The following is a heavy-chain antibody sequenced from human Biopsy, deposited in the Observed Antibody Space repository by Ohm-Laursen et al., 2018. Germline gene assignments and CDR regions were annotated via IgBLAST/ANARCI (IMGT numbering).Heavy chain of an antibody. CDR2: TSYDGSGE. CDR1: GFTFTSYA. Sequence: SLRLSCAASGFTFTSYAMHWVRQAPGKGLEWVAVTSYDGSGEYYADSLQGRFIISRDNPKNTVDLQMNSLRAEDTAVYFCARDGKRWDYSTYFSWHFDLWGRGTLVTVSS. J-gene: IGHJ2*01. CDR3: ARDGKRWDYSTYFSWHFDL. D-gene: IGHD4-11*01. V-gene: IGHV3-30*03.